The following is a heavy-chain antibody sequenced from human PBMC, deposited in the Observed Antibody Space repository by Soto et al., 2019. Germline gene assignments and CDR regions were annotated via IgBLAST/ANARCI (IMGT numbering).Heavy chain of an antibody. V-gene: IGHV3-21*01. Sequence: GGSLRLSCAASGFTFSSYSMNWVLQAPGQWLEWVSSISSSSSYIYYADSVKGLFTISRDNAKNSLYLQMNSLRAEDTAVYYCARDYYDSSGYYYYYYGMDVWGQGTTVTVSS. J-gene: IGHJ6*02. CDR3: ARDYYDSSGYYYYYYGMDV. D-gene: IGHD3-22*01. CDR1: GFTFSSYS. CDR2: ISSSSSYI.